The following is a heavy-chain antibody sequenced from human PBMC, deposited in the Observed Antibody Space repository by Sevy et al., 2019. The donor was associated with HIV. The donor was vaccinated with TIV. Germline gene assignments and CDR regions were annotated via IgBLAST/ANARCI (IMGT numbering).Heavy chain of an antibody. D-gene: IGHD3-10*01. CDR1: GGSIPGHY. V-gene: IGHV4-59*11. CDR2: HYHSDST. J-gene: IGHJ4*02. Sequence: SETLSLTCAVSGGSIPGHYWSWIRQTPQKGLEWIGYHYHSDSTKYNPSLKSRATISVHTSKNQCFLSLSSVTAADTAVYYCARVDNSGTYVLHWGQGIRVTVSS. CDR3: ARVDNSGTYVLH.